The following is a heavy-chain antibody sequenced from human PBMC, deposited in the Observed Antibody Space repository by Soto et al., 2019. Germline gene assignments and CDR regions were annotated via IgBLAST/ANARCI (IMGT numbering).Heavy chain of an antibody. V-gene: IGHV1-69*02. Sequence: QVQLVQSGAAVKKPGSSVKVSCKASGGTFSSYTISWVRQAPGQGLDWMGKIIPILGIANYAQKFQGGVTITADKSTSTAYMELSSLRSEDTAVYYCARVGGYCGGDCYLYYFDYWGQGTLVTVSS. D-gene: IGHD2-21*02. CDR1: GGTFSSYT. J-gene: IGHJ4*02. CDR3: ARVGGYCGGDCYLYYFDY. CDR2: IIPILGIA.